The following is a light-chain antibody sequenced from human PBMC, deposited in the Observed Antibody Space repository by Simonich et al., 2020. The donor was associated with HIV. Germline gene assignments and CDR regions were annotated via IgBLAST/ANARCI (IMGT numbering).Light chain of an antibody. CDR3: QQYYSTPIT. J-gene: IGKJ5*01. CDR1: QSVFYISNNKNY. Sequence: IVMTQSPDSLAVSLGERATINCKPGQSVFYISNNKNYLAWYQTKPGQPPKLLIYWASTRESGVPDRFSGSGSGTDFTLTISSLQAEDVAVYYCQQYYSTPITFGQGTRLEIK. V-gene: IGKV4-1*01. CDR2: WAS.